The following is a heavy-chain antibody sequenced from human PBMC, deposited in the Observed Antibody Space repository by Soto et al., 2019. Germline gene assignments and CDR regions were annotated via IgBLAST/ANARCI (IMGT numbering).Heavy chain of an antibody. CDR2: INPNSGGT. V-gene: IGHV1-2*04. CDR3: ATQFNRGGSYYADYFDY. J-gene: IGHJ4*02. CDR1: GYTFTGYY. Sequence: GASVKVSCKASGYTFTGYYMHWVRQAPGQGLEWMGWINPNSGGTNYAQKFQGWVTMTRDTSISTAYMELSRLRSDDTAVYYCATQFNRGGSYYADYFDYWGQGTLVTVSS. D-gene: IGHD1-26*01.